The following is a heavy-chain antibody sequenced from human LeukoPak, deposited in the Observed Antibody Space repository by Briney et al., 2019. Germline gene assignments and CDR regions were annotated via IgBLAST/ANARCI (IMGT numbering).Heavy chain of an antibody. CDR2: ISYDGSNK. Sequence: GGSLRLSCAASGFTLSGFSMNWVRQAPGKGLEWVAVISYDGSNKYYADSVKGRFTISRDNSKNTLYLQMNSLRAEDTAVYYCARDRTTWIPAPMDVWGQGTTVTVSS. D-gene: IGHD5-18*01. V-gene: IGHV3-30*03. J-gene: IGHJ6*02. CDR1: GFTLSGFS. CDR3: ARDRTTWIPAPMDV.